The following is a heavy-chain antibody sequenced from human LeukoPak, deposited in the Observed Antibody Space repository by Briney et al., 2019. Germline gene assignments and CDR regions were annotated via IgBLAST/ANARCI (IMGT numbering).Heavy chain of an antibody. V-gene: IGHV1-8*03. CDR1: GYTFTSYD. Sequence: GASVKVSCKASGYTFTSYDINWVRQATGQGLEWMGWMSPNSGNTGYAQKFQGRVTITRNTSISTAYMELSSLRSEDTAVYYCARGRITIFGVVIIAGDFDYWGQGTLVTVSS. CDR3: ARGRITIFGVVIIAGDFDY. CDR2: MSPNSGNT. J-gene: IGHJ4*02. D-gene: IGHD3-3*01.